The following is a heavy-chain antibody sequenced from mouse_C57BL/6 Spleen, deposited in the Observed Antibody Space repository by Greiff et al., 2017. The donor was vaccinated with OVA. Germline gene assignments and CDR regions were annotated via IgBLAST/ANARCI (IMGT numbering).Heavy chain of an antibody. D-gene: IGHD1-3*01. CDR2: INPSTGGT. V-gene: IGHV1-42*01. CDR3: ARPHITPLLEGYFDN. CDR1: GYSFTGYY. Sequence: EVQLQQSGPELVKPGASVKISCKASGYSFTGYYMNWVKQSPEKSLEWIGEINPSTGGTTYNQKFKAKATLTVDKSSSTAYMQLKSLTSEDSAVYICARPHITPLLEGYFDNWGQGTTLTVSS. J-gene: IGHJ2*01.